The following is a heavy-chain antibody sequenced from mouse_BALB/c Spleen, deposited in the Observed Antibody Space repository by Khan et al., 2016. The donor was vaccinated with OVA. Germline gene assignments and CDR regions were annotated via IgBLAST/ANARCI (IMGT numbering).Heavy chain of an antibody. Sequence: EVQLVESGGGLVQPGGSRKLSCAASGFTFSSYGMHWVRQAPEKGLEWVTYISGDSSTIYYADTVKGRFTISRDNPKNTLFLQMTSLMSEDTAMYYRATSYYLRYFFDYWGPGTTLTVSS. D-gene: IGHD1-1*01. CDR2: ISGDSSTI. V-gene: IGHV5-17*02. CDR3: ATSYYLRYFFDY. CDR1: GFTFSSYG. J-gene: IGHJ2*01.